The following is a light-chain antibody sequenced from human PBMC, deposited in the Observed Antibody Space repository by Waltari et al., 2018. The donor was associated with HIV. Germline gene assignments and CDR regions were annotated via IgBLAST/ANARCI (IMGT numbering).Light chain of an antibody. CDR2: EVS. V-gene: IGLV2-23*02. CDR3: CAYAGSTTYVI. CDR1: SSDVGGYNR. Sequence: QSALTQPASVSGSPGPSITISCPGTSSDVGGYNRVSWYQQHPGKAPKLMIYEVSTRPSGVSNRFSGSKSGNTASLTISGLQAEDEADYYCCAYAGSTTYVIFGGGTKLTVL. J-gene: IGLJ2*01.